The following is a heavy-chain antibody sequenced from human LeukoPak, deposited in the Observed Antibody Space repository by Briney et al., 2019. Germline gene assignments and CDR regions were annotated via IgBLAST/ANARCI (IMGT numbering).Heavy chain of an antibody. D-gene: IGHD3-16*02. CDR2: IDPNNGGT. CDR3: ATEVGGIPY. J-gene: IGHJ4*02. Sequence: ASVTVSCKASGYTFSGYYMHWVRQAPGQGLEWMGWIDPNNGGTNYEQKFQGRVTITRDTSISAAYMELSRLRADDTAMYYCATEVGGIPYWGQGTLVTVSS. CDR1: GYTFSGYY. V-gene: IGHV1-2*02.